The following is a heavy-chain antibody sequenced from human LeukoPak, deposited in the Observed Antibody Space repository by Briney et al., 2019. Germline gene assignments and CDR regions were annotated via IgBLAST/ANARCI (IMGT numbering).Heavy chain of an antibody. J-gene: IGHJ4*02. CDR2: ISGSGGTT. Sequence: PGGSLRLSCAASGFTFSDYALNWVRRAPGKGLEWVSGISGSGGTTYYADSVKGRFTISRDNSKNTLYLQMNSLRVEDAAVYYCARVSQQWLTYSDYWGQGTLVTVSS. D-gene: IGHD6-19*01. V-gene: IGHV3-23*01. CDR1: GFTFSDYA. CDR3: ARVSQQWLTYSDY.